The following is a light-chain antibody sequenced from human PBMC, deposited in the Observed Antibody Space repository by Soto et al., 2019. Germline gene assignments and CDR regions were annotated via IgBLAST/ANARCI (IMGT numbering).Light chain of an antibody. J-gene: IGKJ3*01. CDR2: AAS. V-gene: IGKV3-20*01. CDR3: QQYASAPFS. CDR1: HSINTSF. Sequence: EIVLTQSPGTLSLSPGDRATLPCRASHSINTSFLAWFQQKPGQAPRLLIYAASTRATGIPDRFSGSASETDFTLTINRLEPEDSAVYYCQQYASAPFSLGPGTKVDIK.